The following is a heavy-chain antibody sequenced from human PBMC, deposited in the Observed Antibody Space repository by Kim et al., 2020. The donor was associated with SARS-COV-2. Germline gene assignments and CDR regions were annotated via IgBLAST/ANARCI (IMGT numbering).Heavy chain of an antibody. V-gene: IGHV4-39*01. J-gene: IGHJ5*02. CDR2: IYYSGST. Sequence: SETLSLTCTVSGGSISSSSYYWGWIRQPPGKGLEWIGSIYYSGSTYYNPSLKRRVTISVDTSKNQFSLKLSSVTAADTAVYYCARQPIFGVVIISSLVGGWFDPWGQGTLVTVSS. CDR1: GGSISSSSYY. D-gene: IGHD3-3*01. CDR3: ARQPIFGVVIISSLVGGWFDP.